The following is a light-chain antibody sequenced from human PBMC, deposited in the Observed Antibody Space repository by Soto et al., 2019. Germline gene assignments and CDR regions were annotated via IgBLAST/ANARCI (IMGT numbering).Light chain of an antibody. V-gene: IGKV1-9*01. Sequence: DIQLTQSPSFLSASVGDRVTITCRASQGISNYLAWYQQNPGTVPKLMIYAASTLQSGVPSRFSGSGSGTEFTLTISSRQPEDFATYYCQPFKSFPITFGGGTRVEI. J-gene: IGKJ4*01. CDR3: QPFKSFPIT. CDR1: QGISNY. CDR2: AAS.